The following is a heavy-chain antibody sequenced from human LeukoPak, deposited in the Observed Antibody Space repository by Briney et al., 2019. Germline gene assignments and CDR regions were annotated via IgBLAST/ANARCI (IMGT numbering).Heavy chain of an antibody. CDR1: GHTFTDYL. D-gene: IGHD3-10*01. V-gene: IGHV1-2*02. CDR3: ARVGYGSGSYYNPAGNFDY. J-gene: IGHJ4*02. Sequence: ASVKVSCKASGHTFTDYLIHWVRQAPGQGLEWVGWINPNNGGANFAQNFQGRVTMTRDTSISTAYMELSRLRSDDTAVYYCARVGYGSGSYYNPAGNFDYWGQGTLVTVSS. CDR2: INPNNGGA.